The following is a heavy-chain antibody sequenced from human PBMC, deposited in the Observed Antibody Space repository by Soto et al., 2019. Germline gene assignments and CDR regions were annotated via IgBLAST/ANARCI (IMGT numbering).Heavy chain of an antibody. V-gene: IGHV4-59*12. J-gene: IGHJ6*02. Sequence: SETLSLTCTVSGGSISSYYWSWIRQPPGKGLEWIGYIYYSGSTNYNPSLKSRVTISVGTSKNQFSLKLSSVTAADTAVYYCARGRPLRYFDWLQNYYGMDVWGQGTTVTVSS. CDR2: IYYSGST. CDR3: ARGRPLRYFDWLQNYYGMDV. D-gene: IGHD3-9*01. CDR1: GGSISSYY.